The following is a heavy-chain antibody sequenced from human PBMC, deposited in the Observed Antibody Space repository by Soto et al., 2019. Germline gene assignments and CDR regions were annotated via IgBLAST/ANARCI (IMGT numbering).Heavy chain of an antibody. CDR2: TYYRPKWYN. J-gene: IGHJ4*01. CDR1: GDSVSSNSAA. D-gene: IGHD1-26*01. V-gene: IGHV6-1*01. Sequence: PSQTLSLTCAISGDSVSSNSAAWNWIRQSPSRGLEWLGRTYYRPKWYNEYAVSVKSRKTINPDTSKNQISLQLNSVTPDDTAVYYCGRASPDLLSAFDDWGQGSLVTVSS. CDR3: GRASPDLLSAFDD.